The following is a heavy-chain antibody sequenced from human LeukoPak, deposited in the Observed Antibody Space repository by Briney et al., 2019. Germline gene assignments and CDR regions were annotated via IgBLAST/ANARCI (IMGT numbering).Heavy chain of an antibody. V-gene: IGHV3-48*03. CDR2: ISSGSTI. CDR1: GFTFSSYE. Sequence: GGSLRLSCAASGFTFSSYEMNWVRQAPGKGLEWVSYISSGSTIYDADSVKGRFTISRDNAKNSLHLQMNSLRAEDTAVYHCARESIAVAGAPFDYWGQGTLVTVSS. CDR3: ARESIAVAGAPFDY. D-gene: IGHD6-19*01. J-gene: IGHJ4*02.